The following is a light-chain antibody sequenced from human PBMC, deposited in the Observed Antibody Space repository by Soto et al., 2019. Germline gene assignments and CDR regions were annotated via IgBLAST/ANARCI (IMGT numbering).Light chain of an antibody. CDR2: AAS. J-gene: IGKJ5*01. CDR3: QQYDIHST. Sequence: DIKMNQSPSTLSASIGDRVTITCRASQSISNWLAWYQQKPGKAPNLLIYAASSLQSGVPSRFSGSGSGTEFTLTITSLQADDFATYYCQQYDIHSTFGQGRRLEVK. CDR1: QSISNW. V-gene: IGKV1-5*01.